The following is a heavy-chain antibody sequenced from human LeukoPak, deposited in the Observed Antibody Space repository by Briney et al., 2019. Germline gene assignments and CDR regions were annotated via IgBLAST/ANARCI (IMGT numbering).Heavy chain of an antibody. Sequence: GGSLRLSCAASGFSVSSNYMTWVRQAPGKGLEWVSVLYTGGSTYYAGSVRGRFSISRDDSKNTLYLQMNTLRAEDTAVYYCARPNNGDYGHGFDYWGQGTLVTVSS. CDR3: ARPNNGDYGHGFDY. D-gene: IGHD4-17*01. V-gene: IGHV3-66*04. CDR2: LYTGGST. J-gene: IGHJ4*02. CDR1: GFSVSSNY.